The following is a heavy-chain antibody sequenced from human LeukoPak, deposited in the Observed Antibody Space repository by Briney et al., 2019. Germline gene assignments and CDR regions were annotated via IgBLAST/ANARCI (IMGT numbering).Heavy chain of an antibody. D-gene: IGHD6-19*01. Sequence: GGSLRLSCAASGFTSSGSAMHWVRQASGKGLEWVGRIRSKANNYATAYAASVEGRFTISRDDSKNTAYLQMNSLKTEDTAVYYCTRLATYSSGGNYWGQGTLVTVSS. CDR3: TRLATYSSGGNY. CDR1: GFTSSGSA. J-gene: IGHJ4*02. V-gene: IGHV3-73*01. CDR2: IRSKANNYAT.